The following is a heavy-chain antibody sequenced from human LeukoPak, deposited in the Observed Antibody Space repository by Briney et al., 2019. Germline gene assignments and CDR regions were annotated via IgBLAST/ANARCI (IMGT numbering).Heavy chain of an antibody. D-gene: IGHD3-22*01. CDR1: GFTLSSYA. V-gene: IGHV3-23*01. CDR3: AKDPEYYYDSSGYNWFDP. CDR2: ISGSGGST. J-gene: IGHJ5*02. Sequence: GGSLRLSCAASGFTLSSYAMSWVRQAPGKGLEWVSAISGSGGSTYYADSVKGRFTISRDNSKNTLYLQMNSLRAEDTAVYYCAKDPEYYYDSSGYNWFDPWGQGTLVTVSS.